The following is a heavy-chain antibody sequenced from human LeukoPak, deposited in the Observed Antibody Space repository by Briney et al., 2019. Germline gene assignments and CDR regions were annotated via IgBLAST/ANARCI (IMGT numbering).Heavy chain of an antibody. D-gene: IGHD3-16*01. CDR2: ISSSSSYI. CDR1: GFTFSSYS. CDR3: ARAGYYDYVWGSPNYFDY. V-gene: IGHV3-21*01. Sequence: GGSLRLSCAASGFTFSSYSMNWVRQAPGKGLEWVSSISSSSSYIYYADSVKGRFTISRDNAKNSLYLQMNSLRAEDTAVYYCARAGYYDYVWGSPNYFDYWGQGTLVTVSS. J-gene: IGHJ4*02.